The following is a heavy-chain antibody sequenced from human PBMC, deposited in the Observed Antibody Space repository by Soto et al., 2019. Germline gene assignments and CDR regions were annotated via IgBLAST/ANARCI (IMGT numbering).Heavy chain of an antibody. CDR1: GFTFSSYS. V-gene: IGHV3-48*02. J-gene: IGHJ6*02. Sequence: EVQLVESGGGLVQPGGSLRLSCAASGFTFSSYSMNWVRQAPGKGLEWVSYISSSSSPIYYADSVKGRFTISRDNAKNALYLQMNSLRDEDTAVYYCARNQGHYYSYYGMDVWGQGTTVTVSS. CDR3: ARNQGHYYSYYGMDV. CDR2: ISSSSSPI.